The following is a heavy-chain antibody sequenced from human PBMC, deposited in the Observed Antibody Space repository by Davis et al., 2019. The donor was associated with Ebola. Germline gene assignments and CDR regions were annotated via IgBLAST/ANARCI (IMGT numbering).Heavy chain of an antibody. V-gene: IGHV1-18*04. CDR1: GYTFTSYG. J-gene: IGHJ4*02. CDR3: ATDQGYCSGGSCG. D-gene: IGHD2-15*01. CDR2: ISAYNGNT. Sequence: ASVKVSCKASGYTFTSYGISWVRQAPGQGLEWMGWISAYNGNTNYAQKLQGRVTMTEDTSTDTAYMELSNLRSEDTAVYYCATDQGYCSGGSCGWGQGTLVTVSS.